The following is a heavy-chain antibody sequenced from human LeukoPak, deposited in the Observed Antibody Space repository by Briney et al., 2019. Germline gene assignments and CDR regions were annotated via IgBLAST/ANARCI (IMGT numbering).Heavy chain of an antibody. J-gene: IGHJ6*02. D-gene: IGHD3-3*01. Sequence: PGRSLRLSCAASGFTLGDYALSWVRQAPGKGLEWVGLIRSNGYGGTTEYAASVKGRFTISRGDSKSIAYLQMNSLKTEDTAVYYCSRGTIFGVVVMYYSGMDVWGQGTTVTVSS. V-gene: IGHV3-49*04. CDR2: IRSNGYGGTT. CDR1: GFTLGDYA. CDR3: SRGTIFGVVVMYYSGMDV.